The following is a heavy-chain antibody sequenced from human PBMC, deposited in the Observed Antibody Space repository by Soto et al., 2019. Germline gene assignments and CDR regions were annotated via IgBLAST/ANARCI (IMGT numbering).Heavy chain of an antibody. V-gene: IGHV3-23*01. Sequence: GWSLRLSCEVSRLTFSNFAMSWVRQAPGEGLEWAAAIGGSSGTTFYADSVKGRFSISKDFAKNMLYLQMNSVRVEDTAVYYCAKFKGFNWNYVFDYCGQGVPVTVSS. J-gene: IGHJ4*02. CDR1: RLTFSNFA. CDR2: IGGSSGTT. D-gene: IGHD1-7*01. CDR3: AKFKGFNWNYVFDY.